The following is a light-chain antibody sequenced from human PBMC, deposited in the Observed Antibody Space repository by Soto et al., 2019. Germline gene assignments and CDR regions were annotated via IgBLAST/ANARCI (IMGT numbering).Light chain of an antibody. J-gene: IGKJ2*01. CDR3: QQLNSYPHT. Sequence: DIQLTQSPSFLSASVGDRVTITCRASQGISSYLAWYQQKPGKAPKLLIYAASTLQSGVPSRFSRRGSGTEFTLTISSLHPEDFATYYCQQLNSYPHTFGQGTKLEIK. V-gene: IGKV1-9*01. CDR2: AAS. CDR1: QGISSY.